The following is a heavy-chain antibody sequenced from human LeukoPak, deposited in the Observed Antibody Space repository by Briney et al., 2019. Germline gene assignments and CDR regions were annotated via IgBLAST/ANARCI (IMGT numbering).Heavy chain of an antibody. D-gene: IGHD3-10*01. V-gene: IGHV4-59*08. CDR3: ARQPPYGHGVDY. CDR1: GGSISSYY. Sequence: PSETLSLTRTVSGGSISSYYWSWIRQPPGKGLEWIGYIYYSGSTNYNPSLKSRVTISVDTSKNQFSLKLSSVTAADTAVYYCARQPPYGHGVDYWGQGTLVTVSS. CDR2: IYYSGST. J-gene: IGHJ4*02.